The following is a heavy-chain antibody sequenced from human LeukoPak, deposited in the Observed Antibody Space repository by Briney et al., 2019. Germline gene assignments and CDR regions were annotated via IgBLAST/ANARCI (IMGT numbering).Heavy chain of an antibody. CDR2: INPNSGAT. Sequence: GASVKVSCKAFGYIFTGYYMHWVRQAPGQGLEWMGWINPNSGATDYAQKFQGRVTMTRDTSISTAYMDLSRLRFDDTAVYYCAGGIPVVDYYYMDVWGKGTTVTVSS. CDR3: AGGIPVVDYYYMDV. D-gene: IGHD2-21*01. V-gene: IGHV1-2*02. CDR1: GYIFTGYY. J-gene: IGHJ6*03.